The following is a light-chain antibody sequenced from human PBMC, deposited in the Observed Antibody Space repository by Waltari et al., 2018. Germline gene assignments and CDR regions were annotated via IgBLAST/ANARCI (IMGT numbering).Light chain of an antibody. CDR1: QSLLHTNGNTY. V-gene: IGKV2-40*01. Sequence: IVMIQTPLSLPITPGEPASISCRSTQSLLHTNGNTYLHWYLQKPGQSPQLLIYGGSTRASGVPDRFSGSGSGTDFTLQISKVEAEDIGVYYCVQAIAFPLTFGGGTTVEIK. CDR3: VQAIAFPLT. CDR2: GGS. J-gene: IGKJ4*01.